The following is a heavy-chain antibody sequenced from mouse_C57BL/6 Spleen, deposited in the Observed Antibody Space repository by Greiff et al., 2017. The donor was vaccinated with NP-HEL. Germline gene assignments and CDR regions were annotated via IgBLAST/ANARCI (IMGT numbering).Heavy chain of an antibody. CDR1: GYSFTGYY. CDR2: INPSTGGT. Sequence: VQLKESGPELVKPGASVKISCKASGYSFTGYYMNWVKQSPEKSLEWIGEINPSTGGTTYNQKFKAKATLTVDKSSSTAYMQLKSLTSEDSAVYYCARRGIYYGNYAYFDYWGQGTTLTVSS. D-gene: IGHD2-1*01. CDR3: ARRGIYYGNYAYFDY. V-gene: IGHV1-42*01. J-gene: IGHJ2*01.